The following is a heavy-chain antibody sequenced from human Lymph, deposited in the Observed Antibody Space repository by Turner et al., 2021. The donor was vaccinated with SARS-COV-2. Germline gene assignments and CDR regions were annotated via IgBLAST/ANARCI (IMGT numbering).Heavy chain of an antibody. Sequence: EVQLVESGGGVVQPGGSLRLSWAASGCTFDDYAIPWVRQAPGKGLEWVSLISGDGGSTYYADSVKGRFTISRDDSKNSLYLQINSLRTEDTALYYCAKEGLSGRRLQFVPYFAYWGQGTLVSVSS. CDR1: GCTFDDYA. V-gene: IGHV3-43*02. CDR2: ISGDGGST. J-gene: IGHJ4*02. D-gene: IGHD5-12*01. CDR3: AKEGLSGRRLQFVPYFAY.